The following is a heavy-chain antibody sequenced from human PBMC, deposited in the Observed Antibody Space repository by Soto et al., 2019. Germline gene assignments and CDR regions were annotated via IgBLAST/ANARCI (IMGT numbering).Heavy chain of an antibody. Sequence: GGSLRLSCAASGFTFSSYDMHWVRQATGKGLEWVSAIGTAGDTYYPGSVKGRFTISRENAKNSLYLQMNSLRAEDTAVYYCARERGESPSRYYYDSSGYLTYYYYGMDVWGQGTTVTVSS. CDR2: IGTAGDT. CDR3: ARERGESPSRYYYDSSGYLTYYYYGMDV. D-gene: IGHD3-22*01. V-gene: IGHV3-13*01. J-gene: IGHJ6*02. CDR1: GFTFSSYD.